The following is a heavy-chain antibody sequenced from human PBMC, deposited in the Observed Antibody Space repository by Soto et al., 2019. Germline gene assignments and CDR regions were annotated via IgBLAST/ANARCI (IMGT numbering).Heavy chain of an antibody. Sequence: EVHLLESGGALVQPGGSLTPSCAASGFSFSDYAMSWVRQAPGKGLEWVSSISRTGDSAYYADSVKGRFAISRDRSKNRLSLQMNSRRVEDTAVYYCAKGPDGSGYYHNWFDSWGQGTLITVSS. CDR3: AKGPDGSGYYHNWFDS. D-gene: IGHD3-22*01. J-gene: IGHJ5*01. V-gene: IGHV3-23*01. CDR2: ISRTGDSA. CDR1: GFSFSDYA.